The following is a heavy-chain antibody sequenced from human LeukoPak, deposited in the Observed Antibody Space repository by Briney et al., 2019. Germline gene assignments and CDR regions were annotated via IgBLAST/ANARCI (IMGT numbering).Heavy chain of an antibody. CDR1: GFTFSSHG. Sequence: GGSLRLSCAASGFTFSSHGMNWVRQAPGKGLEWVSGISGSGGNTYYADSVKGRFTISRDNSKNTLYLQMNCLRAEDTAVYYCAARRGIAAAGSVDYWGQGTLVTVSS. V-gene: IGHV3-23*01. CDR3: AARRGIAAAGSVDY. CDR2: ISGSGGNT. D-gene: IGHD6-13*01. J-gene: IGHJ4*02.